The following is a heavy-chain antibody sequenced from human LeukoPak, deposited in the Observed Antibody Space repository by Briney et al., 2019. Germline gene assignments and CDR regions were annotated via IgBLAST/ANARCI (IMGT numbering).Heavy chain of an antibody. J-gene: IGHJ6*02. V-gene: IGHV4-59*07. D-gene: IGHD6-19*01. CDR1: GSSISTYY. CDR2: IYYSGRT. Sequence: ADTLSLTSTVSGSSISTYYWTCIRKPPANAQNSNAYIYYSGRTHYNPCLRTRVTRWVSTSKKQFSLKLSSVTAADTAVYYCARDVARGWYPYYGMDVWGQGTTVTVSS. CDR3: ARDVARGWYPYYGMDV.